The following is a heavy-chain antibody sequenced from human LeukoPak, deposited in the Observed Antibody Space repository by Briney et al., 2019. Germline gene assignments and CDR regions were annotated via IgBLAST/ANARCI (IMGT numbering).Heavy chain of an antibody. CDR2: TSGSGENS. Sequence: GGSLRLSCAASGFTFSSYEMNWVRQAPGKGLEWVSVTSGSGENSYYADSVKGRFTISRDNFKNTLYLQMNSLRAEDTAVYYCANGAAAGTPTIGDYWGQGTLVTVSS. V-gene: IGHV3-23*01. CDR1: GFTFSSYE. CDR3: ANGAAAGTPTIGDY. D-gene: IGHD6-13*01. J-gene: IGHJ4*02.